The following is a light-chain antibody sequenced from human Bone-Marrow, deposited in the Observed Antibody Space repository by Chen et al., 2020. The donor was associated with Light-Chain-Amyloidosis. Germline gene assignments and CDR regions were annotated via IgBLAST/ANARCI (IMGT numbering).Light chain of an antibody. CDR1: HSLVHSEGITY. CDR3: MQATHWPYT. CDR2: KVS. Sequence: DVVMTQSPLSQPVTLGQPAPVSFRSSHSLVHSEGITYLNWFKQRPGQSPRRLIHKVSNRDSEVPDTFSGSGSATDFTLKISRVEAEDVGVYYCMQATHWPYTFGQGTKLEIK. J-gene: IGKJ2*01. V-gene: IGKV2-30*02.